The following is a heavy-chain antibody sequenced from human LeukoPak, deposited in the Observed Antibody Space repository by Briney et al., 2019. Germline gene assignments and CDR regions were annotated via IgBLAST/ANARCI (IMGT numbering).Heavy chain of an antibody. CDR2: INHGGST. CDR1: GGSFSGYY. CDR3: ARGHCSGGSCYLYNY. D-gene: IGHD2-15*01. J-gene: IGHJ4*02. V-gene: IGHV4-34*01. Sequence: SETLSLTCAVYGGSFSGYYWSWIRQPPGKGLEWIGEINHGGSTNYNPSLKSRVTISVDTSKNQFSLKLSSVTAADTAVYYCARGHCSGGSCYLYNYWGQGTLVTVSS.